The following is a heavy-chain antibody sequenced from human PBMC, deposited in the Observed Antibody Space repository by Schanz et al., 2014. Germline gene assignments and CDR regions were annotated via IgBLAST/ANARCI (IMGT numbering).Heavy chain of an antibody. CDR2: ISYDGSHK. Sequence: QVQLVESGGGVVQPGRSLRLSCAASGFTFSNFAIHWVRQAPGKGLEWVAVISYDGSHKDYADSVKGRFTISRDNSKNTLYLQMNSLREEDTAVYYCARDRQQLVGRIGYYYGMDVWGQGTTVTVSS. V-gene: IGHV3-30*04. CDR3: ARDRQQLVGRIGYYYGMDV. J-gene: IGHJ6*02. CDR1: GFTFSNFA. D-gene: IGHD6-13*01.